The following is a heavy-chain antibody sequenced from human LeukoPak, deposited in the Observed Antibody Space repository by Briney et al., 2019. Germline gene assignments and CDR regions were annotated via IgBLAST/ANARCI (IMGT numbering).Heavy chain of an antibody. CDR1: EFTFDDYA. D-gene: IGHD6-19*01. J-gene: IGHJ4*02. CDR3: ARDSPYSSGTFDY. CDR2: ISSSSSYI. V-gene: IGHV3-21*01. Sequence: NPGGSLRLSCAASEFTFDDYAMHWVRQAPGKGLEWVSSISSSSSYIYYADSVKGRFTISRDNAKNSLYLQMNSLRAEDTAVYYCARDSPYSSGTFDYWGQGTLVTVSS.